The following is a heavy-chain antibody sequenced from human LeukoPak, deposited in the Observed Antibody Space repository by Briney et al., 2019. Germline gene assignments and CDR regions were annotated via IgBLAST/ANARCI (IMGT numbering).Heavy chain of an antibody. D-gene: IGHD5-18*01. CDR2: IVGDSTIE. V-gene: IGHV3-23*01. Sequence: GGSLTLSCAASGFAFNNDAMTWVRQPPGKGLEWVSTIVGDSTIEYYADSVKGRFTISSDNSKTMLFLHMNSLRAEDTAIYYCARQPYFYYYLDVWGKGTTVTVTS. CDR1: GFAFNNDA. J-gene: IGHJ6*03. CDR3: ARQPYFYYYLDV.